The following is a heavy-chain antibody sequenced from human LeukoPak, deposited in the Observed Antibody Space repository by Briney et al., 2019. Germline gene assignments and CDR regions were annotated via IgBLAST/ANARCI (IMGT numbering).Heavy chain of an antibody. V-gene: IGHV5-51*01. CDR1: GYRFTNYW. CDR3: ARQPNYLDTRGYLSHAFDI. J-gene: IGHJ3*02. CDR2: SYSGDSDT. Sequence: PGESLKISCKGSGYRFTNYWIAWVRQMPGKGLEWMGLSYSGDSDTQYNPSFQGQVTISADKSISTVYLQWSSLRASDTAMYYCARQPNYLDTRGYLSHAFDIWGQGTMVTVS. D-gene: IGHD3-22*01.